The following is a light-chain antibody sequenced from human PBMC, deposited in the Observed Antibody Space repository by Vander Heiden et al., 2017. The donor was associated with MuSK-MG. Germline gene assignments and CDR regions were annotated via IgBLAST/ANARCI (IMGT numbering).Light chain of an antibody. Sequence: DIQMTQSPSSLSASVGDRVTITCRASQSINTYLNWYQYKPGKAPKLLVFAAPRLQSGVPSRFSGSGSGTDFILTISSLQPEDFATFYCQQSYIFPYTFGQGTKLDI. V-gene: IGKV1-39*01. CDR2: AAP. CDR1: QSINTY. J-gene: IGKJ2*01. CDR3: QQSYIFPYT.